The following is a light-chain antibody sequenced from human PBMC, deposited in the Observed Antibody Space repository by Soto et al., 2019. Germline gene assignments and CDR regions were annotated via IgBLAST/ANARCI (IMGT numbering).Light chain of an antibody. V-gene: IGKV3D-15*01. CDR2: ASS. CDR3: QQYYHLGLS. CDR1: QNVVTN. J-gene: IGKJ4*01. Sequence: VMTQSPANLSVSPGEGVTLFCSASQNVVTNVAWYQVKPAQAPRLLIYASSTRAPGIADTFSGSGSETQFSLTISSLQSADSAVYYCQQYYHLGLSFGGGTKVEVK.